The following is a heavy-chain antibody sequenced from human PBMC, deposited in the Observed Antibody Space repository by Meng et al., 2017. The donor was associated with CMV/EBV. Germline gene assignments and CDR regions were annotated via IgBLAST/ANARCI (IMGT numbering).Heavy chain of an antibody. CDR2: IYTSGST. J-gene: IGHJ4*02. CDR1: GGSISSYY. D-gene: IGHD2-2*01. CDR3: AREDIVVVPAARGFDY. Sequence: QVELLGSGPGLVSPSESLSLTCTVSGGSISSYYWSWIRQPAGKGLEWIGRIYTSGSTNYNPSLKSRVTMSVDTSKNQFSLKLSSVTAADTAVYYCAREDIVVVPAARGFDYWGQGTLVTVSS. V-gene: IGHV4-4*07.